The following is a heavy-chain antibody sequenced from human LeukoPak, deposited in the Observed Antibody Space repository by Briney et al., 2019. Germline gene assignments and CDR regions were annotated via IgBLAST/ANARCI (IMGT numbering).Heavy chain of an antibody. CDR1: GGSISSYY. V-gene: IGHV4-59*08. CDR2: IYYSGST. D-gene: IGHD5-18*01. CDR3: ARVDTAMVGAFDI. Sequence: PSETLSLTCTVSGGSISSYYWSWIRQPPGKGLEWIGYIYYSGSTNYNPSLKSRVTISVDTSKNQFSLKLSSVTGADTAVYYCARVDTAMVGAFDIGGQGTMGTVSS. J-gene: IGHJ3*02.